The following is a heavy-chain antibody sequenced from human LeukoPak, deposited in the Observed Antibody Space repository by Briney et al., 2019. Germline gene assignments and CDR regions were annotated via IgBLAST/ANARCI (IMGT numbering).Heavy chain of an antibody. CDR2: IYHSGST. D-gene: IGHD3-10*01. CDR1: GYSISSGYY. J-gene: IGHJ4*02. CDR3: ARDGFLRFGELC. Sequence: SETLSLTCTVSGYSISSGYYWGWIRQPPGKGLEWIGSIYHSGSTYYNPSLKSRVTISVDTSKNQFSLKLSYVTAADTAVYYCARDGFLRFGELCWGQGTLVTVSS. V-gene: IGHV4-38-2*02.